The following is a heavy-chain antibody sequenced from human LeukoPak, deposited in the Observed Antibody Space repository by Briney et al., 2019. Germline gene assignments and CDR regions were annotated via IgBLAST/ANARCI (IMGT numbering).Heavy chain of an antibody. CDR3: ARDGGATTHYNWFDP. V-gene: IGHV3-74*01. CDR2: INSDGSST. J-gene: IGHJ5*02. CDR1: GFTFSSYW. Sequence: RGSLRLSCAASGFTFSSYWMHWVRQAPGKGLVWVSRINSDGSSTSYADSVKGRFTISRDNAKNTLYLQMNSLRAEDTAVYYCARDGGATTHYNWFDPWGQGTLVTVSS. D-gene: IGHD5-12*01.